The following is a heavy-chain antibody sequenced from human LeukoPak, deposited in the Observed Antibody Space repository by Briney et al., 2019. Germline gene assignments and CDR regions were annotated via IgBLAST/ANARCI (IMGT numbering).Heavy chain of an antibody. J-gene: IGHJ6*03. Sequence: ASVKVSCKTSGYTFNTYVISWVRQAPGQGLEWMGWISAYNGNTNYAQNLQGRVTMTTDTSTSTVCMELSSLRSEDTAVYYCARSGELLWFGESPLNSPPTYYMDVWGKGTTVTVSS. D-gene: IGHD3-10*01. CDR3: ARSGELLWFGESPLNSPPTYYMDV. CDR1: GYTFNTYV. CDR2: ISAYNGNT. V-gene: IGHV1-18*01.